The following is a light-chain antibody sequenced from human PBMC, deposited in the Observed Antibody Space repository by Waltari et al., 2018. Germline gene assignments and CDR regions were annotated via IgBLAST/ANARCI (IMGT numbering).Light chain of an antibody. J-gene: IGKJ1*01. V-gene: IGKV3-20*01. CDR1: QSVSNNN. CDR2: GAS. Sequence: EIVLTQSPGTLSLSPGEGATLSCRASQSVSNNNLAWYQHTPGQAPILLIYGASSRPTGIPDRFSASGSGTDFTLTISRLEPGDFAMYYCQQYGTSPGTFGQGTKVEIK. CDR3: QQYGTSPGT.